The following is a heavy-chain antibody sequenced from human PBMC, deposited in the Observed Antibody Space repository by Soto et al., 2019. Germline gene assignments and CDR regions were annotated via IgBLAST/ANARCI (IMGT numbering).Heavy chain of an antibody. V-gene: IGHV3-74*01. Sequence: GSLRLSCAASGFTFSSYWMHWVRQAPGKGLVWVSRINIDGSRISYADSVKGRCTISRDNAKNTLYMEMNSLRAEDTAVYYCAKVALSSTDDYWGQGTLVTVSS. CDR2: INIDGSRI. CDR3: AKVALSSTDDY. CDR1: GFTFSSYW. D-gene: IGHD3-10*01. J-gene: IGHJ4*02.